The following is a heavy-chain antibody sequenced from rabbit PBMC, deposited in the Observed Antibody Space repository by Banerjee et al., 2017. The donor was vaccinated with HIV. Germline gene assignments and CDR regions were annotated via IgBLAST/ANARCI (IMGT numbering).Heavy chain of an antibody. CDR1: GFSFSSSYY. Sequence: QSLEESGGDLVKPGASLTLTCTASGFSFSSSYYMCWVRQAPGKGLEWIACIYTGSSGRTYYASWAKGRFTISSNNAQNTVDLQMNSLTAADTATYFCARVDAGSSGYPYYFNLWGQGTLVTVS. J-gene: IGHJ4*01. CDR3: ARVDAGSSGYPYYFNL. D-gene: IGHD1-1*01. CDR2: IYTGSSGRT. V-gene: IGHV1S40*01.